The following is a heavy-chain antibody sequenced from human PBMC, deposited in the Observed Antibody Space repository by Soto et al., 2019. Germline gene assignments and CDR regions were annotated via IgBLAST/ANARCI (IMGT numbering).Heavy chain of an antibody. CDR3: ARAGAY. CDR2: ISSSGTTV. CDR1: GFPFSSYE. Sequence: GSLRLSCAASGFPFSSYEMNWIRQAPGKGLEWVSYISSSGTTVHYADPVKGRFTISRDNAKNSLFLQMNSLRAEDTALYYCARAGAYWGQGTLVTVSS. J-gene: IGHJ4*02. V-gene: IGHV3-48*03.